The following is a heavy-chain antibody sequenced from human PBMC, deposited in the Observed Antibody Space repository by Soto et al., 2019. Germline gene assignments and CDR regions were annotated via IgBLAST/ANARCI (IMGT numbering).Heavy chain of an antibody. CDR3: ARDSAAAAQGHFDY. Sequence: QVQLQESGPGLVKPSQTLSLTCTVSGGSISSGGYYWSWIRQHPGKGLEWIGYIYYSGSTYYNPSPTSRVTSSADTSKNQFSLKLSSVTAADTAVYYCARDSAAAAQGHFDYWGQGTLVTVSS. D-gene: IGHD6-13*01. J-gene: IGHJ4*02. CDR1: GGSISSGGYY. V-gene: IGHV4-31*03. CDR2: IYYSGST.